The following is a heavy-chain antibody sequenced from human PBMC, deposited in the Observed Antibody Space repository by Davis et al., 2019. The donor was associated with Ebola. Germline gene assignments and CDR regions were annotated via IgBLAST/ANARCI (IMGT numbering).Heavy chain of an antibody. V-gene: IGHV3-20*01. D-gene: IGHD2-15*01. CDR1: GFTFDDYA. J-gene: IGHJ3*02. CDR2: INWNGGST. CDR3: ARSRVWDIVVVVAATDACDI. Sequence: ESLKISCAASGFTFDDYAMSWVRPAPGKGLEWVSGINWNGGSTGYADSVKGRFTISSDNAKNSLYLRLNSLRAEDTALYHCARSRVWDIVVVVAATDACDIWGQGTMVTVSS.